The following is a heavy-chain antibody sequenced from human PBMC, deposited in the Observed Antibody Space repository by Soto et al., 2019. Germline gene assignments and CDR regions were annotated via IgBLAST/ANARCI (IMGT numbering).Heavy chain of an antibody. CDR3: ARWGGPAAPTGYSDY. J-gene: IGHJ4*02. Sequence: SEILSLTCTVSGGSISGYYWSWIRQPPGKGLEWIGEINHSGSTNYNPSLKSRVTISVDTSKNQFSLKLSSVTAADTAVYYCARWGGPAAPTGYSDYWGQRTLVTDSS. D-gene: IGHD2-2*01. CDR2: INHSGST. V-gene: IGHV4-34*01. CDR1: GGSISGYY.